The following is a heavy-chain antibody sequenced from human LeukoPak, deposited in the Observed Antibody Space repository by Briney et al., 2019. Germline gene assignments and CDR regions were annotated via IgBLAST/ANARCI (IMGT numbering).Heavy chain of an antibody. CDR3: AREVVPDLWFDP. V-gene: IGHV4-59*01. CDR2: VYYSGST. CDR1: GDSISSYY. Sequence: SETLSLTCTASGDSISSYYWSWIRQPPGKGLEWIGYVYYSGSTNYNPSLKSRVTISIDTSKNQFSLKLSSVTAADTAVYYCAREVVPDLWFDPWGQGTLVTVSS. D-gene: IGHD2-15*01. J-gene: IGHJ5*02.